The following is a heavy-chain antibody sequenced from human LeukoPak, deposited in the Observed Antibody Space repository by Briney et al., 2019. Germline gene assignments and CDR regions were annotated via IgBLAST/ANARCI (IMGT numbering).Heavy chain of an antibody. V-gene: IGHV3-11*01. CDR2: ISSSGSTI. J-gene: IGHJ6*03. Sequence: PGGSLRLSCAASGFTFSDYYMSWIRQAPGKRLEWVSYISSSGSTIYYADSVKGRFTISRDNAKNSLYLQMNSLRAEDTAVYYCGRFHRSSWYYYYYMDVWGKGTTVTVSS. D-gene: IGHD6-13*01. CDR1: GFTFSDYY. CDR3: GRFHRSSWYYYYYMDV.